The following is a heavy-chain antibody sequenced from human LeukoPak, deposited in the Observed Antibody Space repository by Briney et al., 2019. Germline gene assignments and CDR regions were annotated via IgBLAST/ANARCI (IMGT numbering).Heavy chain of an antibody. D-gene: IGHD3-3*01. CDR1: GGPVSSYY. CDR3: ARNQTSYDSWSGSRTGSHQAFDV. CDR2: IYSPGTT. V-gene: IGHV4-59*02. J-gene: IGHJ3*01. Sequence: SETLSLTCTVSGGPVSSYYWSWIRQPPGKGLEWIGYIYSPGTTNYNPSLKSRVSFSVDTSKNQFSLNLNSVTAADTAIYYCARNQTSYDSWSGSRTGSHQAFDVWGQGRLVTVSS.